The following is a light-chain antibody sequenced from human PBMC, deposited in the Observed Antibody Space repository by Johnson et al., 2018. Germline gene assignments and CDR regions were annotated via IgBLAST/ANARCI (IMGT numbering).Light chain of an antibody. CDR3: GTWDSSLSAGNV. CDR1: SSNIGNNY. J-gene: IGLJ1*01. Sequence: QSVLTQPPSVSAAPGQKVNISCSGSSSNIGNNYVSWYQQLPGTATKLLIYENNKRPSGIPDRFSGSKSGTSATLGITGLQTGDEADYYCGTWDSSLSAGNVFGTGTKVTVL. V-gene: IGLV1-51*02. CDR2: ENN.